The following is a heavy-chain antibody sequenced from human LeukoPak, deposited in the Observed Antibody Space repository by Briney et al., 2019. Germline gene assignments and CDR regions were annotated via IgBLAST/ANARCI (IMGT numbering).Heavy chain of an antibody. V-gene: IGHV4-59*11. J-gene: IGHJ3*02. CDR1: GDSIGSHY. CDR2: IFYVGST. Sequence: LETLSLTCTVSGDSIGSHYWSWIRQPPGKGLEWIGYIFYVGSTNYNPSLKSRVTISVDTSKNQFSLKLNSVTAADTAVYYCARDYYDSRGEAFDIWGQGTMATVSS. D-gene: IGHD3-22*01. CDR3: ARDYYDSRGEAFDI.